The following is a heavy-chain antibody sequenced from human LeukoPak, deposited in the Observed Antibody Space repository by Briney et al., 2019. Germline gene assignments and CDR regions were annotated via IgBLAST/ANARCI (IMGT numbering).Heavy chain of an antibody. CDR2: IYYSGST. D-gene: IGHD1-26*01. Sequence: SETLSLTCAVYGGSFSGYYWSWIRQPPGKGLEWIGYIYYSGSTNYNPSLKSRVTISVDTSKNQSSLKLSSVTAADTAVYYCARDPLGRAPFDPWGQGTLVTVSS. J-gene: IGHJ5*02. CDR3: ARDPLGRAPFDP. V-gene: IGHV4-59*01. CDR1: GGSFSGYY.